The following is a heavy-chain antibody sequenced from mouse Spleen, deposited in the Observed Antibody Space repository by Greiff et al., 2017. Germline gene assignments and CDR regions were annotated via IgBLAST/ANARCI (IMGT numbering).Heavy chain of an antibody. CDR1: GYTFTSYW. CDR2: IDPSDSYT. CDR3: ARWGYYYGSRHEWYFDV. D-gene: IGHD1-1*01. J-gene: IGHJ1*01. Sequence: VQLQQPGAELVRPGTSVKLSCKASGYTFTSYWMHWVKQRPGQGLEWIGVIDPSDSYTNYNHKFKGKATLTVDTSSSTAYMQLSSLTSEDSAVYYCARWGYYYGSRHEWYFDVWGAGTTVTVAS. V-gene: IGHV1-59*01.